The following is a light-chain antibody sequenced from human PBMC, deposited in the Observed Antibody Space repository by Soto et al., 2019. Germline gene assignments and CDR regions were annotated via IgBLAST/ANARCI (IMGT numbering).Light chain of an antibody. V-gene: IGKV1-39*01. CDR1: QSISSY. CDR2: AAS. CDR3: QQGYSTPIT. Sequence: DIQMTQSPSSLSASVGDRVTITCRASQSISSYLNRFQQKPGKAPKLLIYAASSLQSGVPSRFSGSGSGTDFTLTVSSLQPEDFVTYYCQQGYSTPITFGQGTRLEIK. J-gene: IGKJ5*01.